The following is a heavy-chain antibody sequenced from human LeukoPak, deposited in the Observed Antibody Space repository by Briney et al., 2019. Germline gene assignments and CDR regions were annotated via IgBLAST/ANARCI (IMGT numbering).Heavy chain of an antibody. CDR3: ARHGGSLGYFDS. V-gene: IGHV4-59*08. CDR1: GGPISTYH. CDR2: VYYSGTT. Sequence: PSETLPLTCSVPGGPISTYHWSWIRQTPAKGLERIGYVYYSGTTNYNPSLKGRVTISSDTSKNQFSLNLRSVNVADTAIYYCARHGGSLGYFDSWGQGTLVTVSS. J-gene: IGHJ4*02. D-gene: IGHD4-23*01.